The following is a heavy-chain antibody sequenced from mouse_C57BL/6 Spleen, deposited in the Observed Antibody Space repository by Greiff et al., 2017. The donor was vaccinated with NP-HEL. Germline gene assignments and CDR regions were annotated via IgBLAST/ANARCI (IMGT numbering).Heavy chain of an antibody. J-gene: IGHJ4*01. Sequence: EVQLQQSGPELVKPGASVKISCKASGYTFTDYYMNWVKQSHGKSLEWIGDINPNNGGTSYNQKFKGKATLTVDKSSSTAYMELRSLTSEDSAVYYCARSEELVYYYAMDYWGQGTSVTVSS. CDR2: INPNNGGT. D-gene: IGHD4-1*01. CDR1: GYTFTDYY. V-gene: IGHV1-26*01. CDR3: ARSEELVYYYAMDY.